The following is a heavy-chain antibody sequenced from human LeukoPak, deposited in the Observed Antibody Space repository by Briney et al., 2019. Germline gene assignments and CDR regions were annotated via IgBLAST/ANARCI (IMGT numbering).Heavy chain of an antibody. CDR2: IKQDGSEK. CDR1: GFTFSSYW. V-gene: IGHV3-7*03. J-gene: IGHJ4*02. Sequence: GGSLRLSCAASGFTFSSYWMSWVRQAPGKGLEWVANIKQDGSEKYYVDSVKGRFTISRDNAKNSLYLQMNSLRAEDTAVYYCARESRIQLWLEVDAPFDYWGQGTLVTVSS. D-gene: IGHD5-18*01. CDR3: ARESRIQLWLEVDAPFDY.